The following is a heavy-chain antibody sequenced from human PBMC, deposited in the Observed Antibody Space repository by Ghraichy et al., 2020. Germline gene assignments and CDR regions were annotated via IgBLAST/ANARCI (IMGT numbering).Heavy chain of an antibody. J-gene: IGHJ6*02. Sequence: ASVKVSCKASGYTFTSYDINWVRQATGQGLEWMGWMNPNSGNTGYAQKFQGRVTMTRNTSISTAYMELSSLRFEDTAVYYCAGVRVVRGVIRAYYYYYGMDVWGQGTTVTVSS. V-gene: IGHV1-8*01. D-gene: IGHD3-10*01. CDR3: AGVRVVRGVIRAYYYYYGMDV. CDR2: MNPNSGNT. CDR1: GYTFTSYD.